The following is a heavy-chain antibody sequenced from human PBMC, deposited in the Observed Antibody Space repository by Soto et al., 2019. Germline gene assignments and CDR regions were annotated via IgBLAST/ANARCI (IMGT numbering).Heavy chain of an antibody. D-gene: IGHD3-22*01. Sequence: ASVKVSCKASGYTFTSYGFSWVRQAPGQGPEWMGWISAYNGNTNYAQKLQGRVTMTTDTSTSTAYMELRSLRSDDTAVYYCARDMSSGYYYGIDFWGQGTLVTVSS. CDR2: ISAYNGNT. CDR1: GYTFTSYG. J-gene: IGHJ4*02. CDR3: ARDMSSGYYYGIDF. V-gene: IGHV1-18*01.